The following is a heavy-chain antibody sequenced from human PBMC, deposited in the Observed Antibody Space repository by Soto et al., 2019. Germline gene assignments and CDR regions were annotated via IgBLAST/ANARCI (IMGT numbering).Heavy chain of an antibody. CDR1: GFTFSSYA. Sequence: GGSLRLSCAASGFTFSSYAMSWVRQAPGKGLEWVSAISGSGGSTYYADSVEGRFTISRDNSKNTLNLQMNSLRAEDTAVYYCAKGGSWGLLPGGHYFDYWGQGTLVTVSS. J-gene: IGHJ4*02. CDR2: ISGSGGST. V-gene: IGHV3-23*01. CDR3: AKGGSWGLLPGGHYFDY. D-gene: IGHD1-26*01.